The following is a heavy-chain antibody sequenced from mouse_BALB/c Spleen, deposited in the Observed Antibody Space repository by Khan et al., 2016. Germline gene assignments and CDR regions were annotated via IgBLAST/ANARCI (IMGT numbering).Heavy chain of an antibody. CDR2: IRNKANGYTT. CDR1: GFTFTDYY. D-gene: IGHD1-1*02. Sequence: EVELVESGGGLVQPGGSLRLSCATSGFTFTDYYMSWVRQPPGKALEWLVFIRNKANGYTTEYSASVKGRFTISRDNSQSILYLQMNTLRAEDSATYYCARETGGDCFAYWGQGTLVTVSA. J-gene: IGHJ3*01. V-gene: IGHV7-3*02. CDR3: ARETGGDCFAY.